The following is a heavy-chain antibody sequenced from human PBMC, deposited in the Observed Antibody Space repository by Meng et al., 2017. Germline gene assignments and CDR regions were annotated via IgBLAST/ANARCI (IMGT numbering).Heavy chain of an antibody. Sequence: SLKISCAASGFNFDDYALHWVRQAPGKGLEWVSGISWNSGSIGYADSVKGRFTISRDNAKNSLYLQMNSLRAEDMALYYCAKSRYSSSSGYYYGMDVWGQGTTVTVSS. V-gene: IGHV3-9*03. CDR2: ISWNSGSI. D-gene: IGHD6-13*01. J-gene: IGHJ6*02. CDR3: AKSRYSSSSGYYYGMDV. CDR1: GFNFDDYA.